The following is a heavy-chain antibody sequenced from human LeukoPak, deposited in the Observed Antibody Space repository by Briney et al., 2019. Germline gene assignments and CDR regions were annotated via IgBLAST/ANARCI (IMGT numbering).Heavy chain of an antibody. V-gene: IGHV3-49*04. CDR1: GFTFGDYA. D-gene: IGHD6-19*01. J-gene: IGHJ4*02. CDR2: IRSKAYGGTT. CDR3: SRVTSSCGWPNFDY. Sequence: PGGSLRLSCTASGFTFGDYAMSWVRQAPGKGLEWVGFIRSKAYGGTTEYAASVKGRFTISRDGSKSIAYLQMNSLKTEDTAMYYCSRVTSSCGWPNFDYWGQGTLVTVSS.